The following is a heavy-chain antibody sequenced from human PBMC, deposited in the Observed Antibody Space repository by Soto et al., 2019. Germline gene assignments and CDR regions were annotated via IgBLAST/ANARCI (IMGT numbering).Heavy chain of an antibody. CDR2: IRSKANSYAT. CDR3: TSPHGSGSFDY. D-gene: IGHD1-26*01. V-gene: IGHV3-73*01. J-gene: IGHJ4*02. Sequence: EVPLVESGGGLVQPGGSLKLSCAASGFTFSGSAMHWVRQASGKGLEWVGRIRSKANSYATAYAASVKGRFTISRDDSKNTAYLQMNSLKTEDTAVYYCTSPHGSGSFDYWGQGTLVTVSS. CDR1: GFTFSGSA.